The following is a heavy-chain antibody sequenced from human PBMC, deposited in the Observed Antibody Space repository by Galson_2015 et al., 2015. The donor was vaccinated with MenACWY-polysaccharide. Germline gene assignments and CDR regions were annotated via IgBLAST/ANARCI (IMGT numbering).Heavy chain of an antibody. CDR2: ISGSSSTI. Sequence: SLRLSCAASGFTFSTYSMTWVRQAPGKGLEWVSYISGSSSTIYYADSVKGRFTISRDNAKNSLYLQMDSPRDDDTAVYYCARDVKVVAARDAFDTWGQGTRGTVSS. V-gene: IGHV3-48*02. CDR1: GFTFSTYS. D-gene: IGHD2-15*01. CDR3: ARDVKVVAARDAFDT. J-gene: IGHJ3*02.